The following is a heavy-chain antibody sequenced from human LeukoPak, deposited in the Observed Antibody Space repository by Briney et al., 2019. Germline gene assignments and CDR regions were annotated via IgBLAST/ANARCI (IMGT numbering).Heavy chain of an antibody. J-gene: IGHJ4*02. Sequence: SETLSLTCTVSGGSISSHYWSWIRQPPGKGLEWIGYIYHSGSTYYNPSLKSRVTIPVDRSKNQFSLKLSSVTAADTAVYYCAVVVITIGAFDYWGQGTLFTVSS. CDR2: IYHSGST. D-gene: IGHD3-22*01. CDR1: GGSISSHY. CDR3: AVVVITIGAFDY. V-gene: IGHV4-59*04.